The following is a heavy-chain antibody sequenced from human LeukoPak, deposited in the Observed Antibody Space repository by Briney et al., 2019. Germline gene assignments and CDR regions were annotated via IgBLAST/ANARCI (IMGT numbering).Heavy chain of an antibody. V-gene: IGHV3-23*01. D-gene: IGHD4-17*01. Sequence: GGSLRLSCAASGFTFSNYDMSWVRQAPGKGLEWVSAISGGGLSTYYADSVRGRFTISRDNSKNTLYLQMNSLRAEDTAVYYCAKTATVTTSWFDPWGQGTLVTVSS. J-gene: IGHJ5*02. CDR1: GFTFSNYD. CDR2: ISGGGLST. CDR3: AKTATVTTSWFDP.